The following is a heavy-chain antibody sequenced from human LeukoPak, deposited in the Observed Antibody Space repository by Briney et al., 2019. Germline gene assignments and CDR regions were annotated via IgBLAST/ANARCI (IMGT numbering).Heavy chain of an antibody. CDR3: AKDYYFGDYGGFDY. J-gene: IGHJ4*02. CDR2: ISGSGGST. CDR1: GFTSSSDA. V-gene: IGHV3-23*01. D-gene: IGHD4-17*01. Sequence: GGSLRLSCAASGFTSSSDAMSSVRQAPGKGLEWVSAISGSGGSTYYADSVKGRFTISRDNSKNTLYLQMNSLRAEDTAVYYCAKDYYFGDYGGFDYWGQGTLVTVSS.